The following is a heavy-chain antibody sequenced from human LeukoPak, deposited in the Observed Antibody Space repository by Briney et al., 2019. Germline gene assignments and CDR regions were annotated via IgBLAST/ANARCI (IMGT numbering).Heavy chain of an antibody. Sequence: SETLSLTCTVSGASIRISNYYWGWIRQPPGKGLEWIASVYYTETTYYNPSLKSRVTIFVETPKNQVSLRLSSVTAADTAVYYCARHSNYASGSTAKGLFDYWGQGTLVSVSS. CDR2: VYYTETT. D-gene: IGHD3-10*01. CDR1: GASIRISNYY. J-gene: IGHJ4*02. CDR3: ARHSNYASGSTAKGLFDY. V-gene: IGHV4-39*01.